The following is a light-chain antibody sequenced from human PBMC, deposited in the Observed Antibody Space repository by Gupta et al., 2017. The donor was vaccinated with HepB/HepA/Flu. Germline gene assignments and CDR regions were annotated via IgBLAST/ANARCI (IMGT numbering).Light chain of an antibody. CDR2: GSV. CDR3: QSFDRGLSMWL. V-gene: IGLV1-40*01. Sequence: QSVLTPPPSVSGPPGQRVTISCTRSSSNIGAPYDVRWYQQLPGTAPKLLIYGSVNRPSGVPDRFSGARSGTTASLTITGLQAEDEADYYCQSFDRGLSMWLFGRGTRLTVL. J-gene: IGLJ3*02. CDR1: SSNIGAPYD.